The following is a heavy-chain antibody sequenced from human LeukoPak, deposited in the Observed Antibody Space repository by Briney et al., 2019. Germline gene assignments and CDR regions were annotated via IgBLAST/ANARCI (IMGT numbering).Heavy chain of an antibody. CDR2: VYSSGST. V-gene: IGHV4-4*07. CDR3: ARHYCGGDCYSRLYFDL. J-gene: IGHJ2*01. Sequence: SETLSLTCTVSGGSISNYYWSWIRQPAGKGLEWIGRVYSSGSTNYSPSLKSRATMSVDTSKNQFSLKLSSVTAADTAVYYCARHYCGGDCYSRLYFDLWGRGTLVTVSS. CDR1: GGSISNYY. D-gene: IGHD2-21*02.